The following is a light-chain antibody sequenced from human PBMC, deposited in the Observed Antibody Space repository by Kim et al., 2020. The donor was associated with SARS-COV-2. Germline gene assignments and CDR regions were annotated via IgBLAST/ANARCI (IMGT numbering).Light chain of an antibody. Sequence: QSIPISCTGTVRDVGGYNYVSWYQQHPGKAPKLMFYDVSNRPSGLSNRCSGSKSGNTASLTISGLQAEDEADYYCSSYTSSSTLHVFGTGTKVTVL. CDR2: DVS. J-gene: IGLJ1*01. CDR1: VRDVGGYNY. V-gene: IGLV2-14*03. CDR3: SSYTSSSTLHV.